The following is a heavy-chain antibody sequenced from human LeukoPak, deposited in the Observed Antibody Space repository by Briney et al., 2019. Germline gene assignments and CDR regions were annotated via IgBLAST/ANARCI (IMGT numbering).Heavy chain of an antibody. J-gene: IGHJ6*02. CDR2: ISSSSSYK. D-gene: IGHD3-10*01. V-gene: IGHV3-21*01. Sequence: PGGSLRLSCAASGFTLSPYSMNWVRQPPGKGLEWVSSISSSSSYKYYADSVKGRFTISRDNAKNSLYLQMNSLRAEDTAVYYCARDESYYYGSGSYSPDGMDVWGQGTAVTVSS. CDR3: ARDESYYYGSGSYSPDGMDV. CDR1: GFTLSPYS.